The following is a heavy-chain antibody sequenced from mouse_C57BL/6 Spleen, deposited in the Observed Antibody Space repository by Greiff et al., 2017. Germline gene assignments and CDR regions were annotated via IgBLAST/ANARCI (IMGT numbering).Heavy chain of an antibody. CDR3: ARSGLDYYDSSSWFAY. CDR2: IYPRDGST. Sequence: VQLQQSDAELVKPGASVKISCKVSGYTFTDHTIHWMKQRPEQGLEWIGYIYPRDGSTKYNEKFKGKATLTADKTSSTAYLQHNSLTSEDSAVYYCARSGLDYYDSSSWFAYWGQGTLVTVSA. CDR1: GYTFTDHT. D-gene: IGHD1-1*01. V-gene: IGHV1-78*01. J-gene: IGHJ3*01.